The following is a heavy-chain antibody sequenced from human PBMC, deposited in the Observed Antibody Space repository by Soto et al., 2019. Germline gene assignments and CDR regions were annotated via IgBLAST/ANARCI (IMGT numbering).Heavy chain of an antibody. Sequence: ASVKVSCKASRYTFTSYGISWVRQAPGQGLEWMGWISAYNGNTNYAQKLQGRVTMTTDTSTRTAYMELRSLRSDDTAVYYCARESRGYSYGDGVIDYWGQGTLVTVSS. CDR3: ARESRGYSYGDGVIDY. CDR1: RYTFTSYG. CDR2: ISAYNGNT. J-gene: IGHJ4*02. V-gene: IGHV1-18*01. D-gene: IGHD5-18*01.